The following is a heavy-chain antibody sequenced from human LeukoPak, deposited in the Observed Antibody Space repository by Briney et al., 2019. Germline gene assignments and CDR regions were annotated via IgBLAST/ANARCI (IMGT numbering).Heavy chain of an antibody. Sequence: GASVKVSCKAPGYTFTSYGISWVRQAPGQGLEWMGWISAYNGNTNYAQKLQGRVTMTTDTSTSTAYMELRSLRSDDTAVYYCARDAVKYGDYGEYYFDYWGQGTLVTVSS. D-gene: IGHD4-17*01. CDR3: ARDAVKYGDYGEYYFDY. V-gene: IGHV1-18*01. J-gene: IGHJ4*02. CDR2: ISAYNGNT. CDR1: GYTFTSYG.